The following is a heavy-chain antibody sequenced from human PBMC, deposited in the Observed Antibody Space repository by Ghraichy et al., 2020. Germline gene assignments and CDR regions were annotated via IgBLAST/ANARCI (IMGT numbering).Heavy chain of an antibody. CDR2: IYYSGST. CDR1: GGSVSSGSYY. J-gene: IGHJ4*02. Sequence: SETLSLTCTVSGGSVSSGSYYWSWIRQPPGKGLEWIGYIYYSGSTNYNPSLKSRVTISVDTSKNQFSLKLSSVTAADTAVYYCARYGYSYGHEYYFDYWGQGTLVTVSS. CDR3: ARYGYSYGHEYYFDY. D-gene: IGHD5-18*01. V-gene: IGHV4-61*01.